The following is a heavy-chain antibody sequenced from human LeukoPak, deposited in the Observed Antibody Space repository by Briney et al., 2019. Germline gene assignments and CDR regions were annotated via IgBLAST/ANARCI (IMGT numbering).Heavy chain of an antibody. Sequence: GGSLRLSCAASGFLFSRYWMSWVRQAPGKGLEWVANIKEDVSEKYYVESMKGRFTISRANVKNSLYLQINSLRAEDTAVYYCARDSFETDIDYWGQGTLVTVSS. V-gene: IGHV3-7*01. CDR3: ARDSFETDIDY. J-gene: IGHJ4*02. CDR2: IKEDVSEK. CDR1: GFLFSRYW. D-gene: IGHD1-14*01.